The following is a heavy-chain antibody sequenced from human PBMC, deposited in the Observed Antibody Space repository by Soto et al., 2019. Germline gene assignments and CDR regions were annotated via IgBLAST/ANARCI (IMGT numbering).Heavy chain of an antibody. Sequence: GGSLRLSCAASGFTFSSYAMSWVRQAPGKGLEWVSAISGSGGSTYYADSVKGRFTISRDNSKNTLYLQMNSLRAEDTAVYYCATVRGVTYYFDYWGQGTLVTVSS. CDR2: ISGSGGST. D-gene: IGHD3-10*01. CDR1: GFTFSSYA. J-gene: IGHJ4*02. V-gene: IGHV3-23*01. CDR3: ATVRGVTYYFDY.